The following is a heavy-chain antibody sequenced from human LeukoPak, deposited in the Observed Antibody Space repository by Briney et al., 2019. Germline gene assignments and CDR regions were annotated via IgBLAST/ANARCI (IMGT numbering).Heavy chain of an antibody. J-gene: IGHJ4*02. CDR1: GFTFSSYA. CDR3: ARDLAAGSYYDLTFGY. V-gene: IGHV3-30-3*01. Sequence: GRSLRLSCAASGFTFSSYAMHWVRQAPGKGLEWVAVISYDGSNKYYADSVKGRFTISRDNSKNTLYLQMNSLRAEDTAVYYCARDLAAGSYYDLTFGYWGQGTLVTVSS. D-gene: IGHD1-26*01. CDR2: ISYDGSNK.